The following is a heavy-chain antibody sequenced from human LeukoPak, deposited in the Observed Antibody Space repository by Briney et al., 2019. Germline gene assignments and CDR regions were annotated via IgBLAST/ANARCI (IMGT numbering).Heavy chain of an antibody. Sequence: GASVKVSCKASGYSFTAYYMHWVRQAPGQGLQWMGWMNPNSGHTAYAQKFQGRVTITRNTSISTAYMDLSSLRSEDSAVYYCARGRTSAGGYSGHDWGDWFDPWGQGTLVTVSS. D-gene: IGHD5-12*01. J-gene: IGHJ5*02. V-gene: IGHV1-8*03. CDR3: ARGRTSAGGYSGHDWGDWFDP. CDR2: MNPNSGHT. CDR1: GYSFTAYY.